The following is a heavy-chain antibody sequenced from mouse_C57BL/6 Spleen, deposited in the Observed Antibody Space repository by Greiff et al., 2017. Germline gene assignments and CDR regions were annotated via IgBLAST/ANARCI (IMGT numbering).Heavy chain of an antibody. CDR1: GFTFSSYG. Sequence: EVHLVESGGDLVKPGGSLKLSCAASGFTFSSYGMSWVRQTPDKRLEWVATISSGGSYTYYPDSVKGRFTISRDNAKNTLYLQMSSLKSEDTAMYYCARDILVDYWGQGTLVTVSA. D-gene: IGHD2-2*01. V-gene: IGHV5-6*01. CDR3: ARDILVDY. CDR2: ISSGGSYT. J-gene: IGHJ3*01.